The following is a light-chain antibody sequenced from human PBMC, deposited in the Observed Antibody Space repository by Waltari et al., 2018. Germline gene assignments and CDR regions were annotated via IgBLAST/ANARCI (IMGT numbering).Light chain of an antibody. CDR2: KNK. CDR3: AAWDDSLSSLV. V-gene: IGLV1-47*01. Sequence: QSELTQPPSACECPWHSVTLPCSGRLSNYGNNFAYSYQHLPGAAPKLLSFKNKQRPAGVPDRFSDSKSGTSASLAISGLRSEDEADYYCAAWDDSLSSLVFGGGTKLSVL. J-gene: IGLJ3*02. CDR1: LSNYGNNF.